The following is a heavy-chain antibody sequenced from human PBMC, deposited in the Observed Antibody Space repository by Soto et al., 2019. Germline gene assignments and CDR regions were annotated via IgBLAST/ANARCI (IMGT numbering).Heavy chain of an antibody. CDR3: TRFTYYYDSSGSLY. D-gene: IGHD3-22*01. CDR1: GFTFGDYA. J-gene: IGHJ4*02. CDR2: IRSKAYGGTT. Sequence: EVQLVESGGGLVQPGRSLRLSCTASGFTFGDYAMSWVRQAPGKGLEWVGFIRSKAYGGTTEYAASVKGRFTISRDDSKSIAYLQMNSLKTEDTAVYYCTRFTYYYDSSGSLYWGQGTLVTVSS. V-gene: IGHV3-49*04.